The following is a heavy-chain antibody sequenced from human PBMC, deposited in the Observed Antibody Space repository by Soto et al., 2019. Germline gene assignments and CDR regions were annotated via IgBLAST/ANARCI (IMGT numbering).Heavy chain of an antibody. CDR3: ARDWELRRMDV. V-gene: IGHV4-61*08. Sequence: SETLSLTCTVSGGSVSIVGYSWTWIRQPPGKGLEWIGYIFYTGNTNYSPSLKSRVTMSVDRSRNQFSLRLSSVTAADTAVYYCARDWELRRMDVWGQGTTVTVSS. D-gene: IGHD1-7*01. J-gene: IGHJ6*02. CDR1: GGSVSIVGYS. CDR2: IFYTGNT.